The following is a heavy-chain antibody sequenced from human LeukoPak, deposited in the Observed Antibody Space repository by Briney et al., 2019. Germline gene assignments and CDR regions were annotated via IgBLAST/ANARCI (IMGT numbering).Heavy chain of an antibody. V-gene: IGHV3-30*03. CDR3: ARTISVFGILPDNWLDS. D-gene: IGHD3-3*01. J-gene: IGHJ5*01. CDR2: MSYDGHNK. Sequence: GGSLRLSCAGPGFTLRHYAMHWLRQAPGKGLEWLAVMSYDGHNKSYSDSVEGRFTISRDDSKNTLYLHPNSLRSEDTGIYYCARTISVFGILPDNWLDSWGQGIPVTVSS. CDR1: GFTLRHYA.